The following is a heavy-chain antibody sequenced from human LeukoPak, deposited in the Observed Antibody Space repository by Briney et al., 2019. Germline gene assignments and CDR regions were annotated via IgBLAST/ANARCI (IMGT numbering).Heavy chain of an antibody. V-gene: IGHV1-2*02. CDR3: ARDLTGTTSWDLDY. CDR1: GYTFTGCY. J-gene: IGHJ4*02. Sequence: ASVKVSCKASGYTFTGCYMHWVRQAPGQGLEWMGWINPNSGGTNYAQKFQGRVTMTRDTSISTAYMELCRLRSDDTAVYYCARDLTGTTSWDLDYWGQGTLVTVSS. CDR2: INPNSGGT. D-gene: IGHD1-7*01.